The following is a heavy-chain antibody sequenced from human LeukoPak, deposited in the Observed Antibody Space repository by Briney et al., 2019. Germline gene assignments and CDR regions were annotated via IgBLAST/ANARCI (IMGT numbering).Heavy chain of an antibody. V-gene: IGHV3-15*01. CDR3: ATDLGLTMIRGVIVH. CDR2: IKSKGDGETT. J-gene: IGHJ4*02. CDR1: GFTFTNAW. D-gene: IGHD3-10*01. Sequence: GGSLRLSCAASGFTFTNAWMTWVRQAPGKGLERVGRIKSKGDGETTDYAAPVKGRFTMSRDDSKATLYLRMNSLKAEDTAVYYCATDLGLTMIRGVIVHWGQGALVTVSS.